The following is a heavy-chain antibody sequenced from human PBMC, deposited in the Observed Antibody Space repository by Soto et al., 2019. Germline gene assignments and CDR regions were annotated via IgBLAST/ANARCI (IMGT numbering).Heavy chain of an antibody. D-gene: IGHD2-21*02. CDR3: AREVVTANYYYGMDV. CDR1: GGTFSSYA. J-gene: IGHJ6*02. Sequence: SVEVSCKASGGTFSSYAISWVRQAPGQGLEWMGGIIPIFGTATYAQKFQGRVTITAAKYTSTAYMELSSLRSEDTAVYYCAREVVTANYYYGMDVWGQGTTVTVSS. CDR2: IIPIFGTA. V-gene: IGHV1-69*06.